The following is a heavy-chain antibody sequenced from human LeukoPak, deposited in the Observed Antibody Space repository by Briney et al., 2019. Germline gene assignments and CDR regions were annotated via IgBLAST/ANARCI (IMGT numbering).Heavy chain of an antibody. Sequence: SETLSLTCTVSGGSISSYYWSWIRQPPGKGLEWIGYIYYSGSTNYNPSLKSRVTISVDTSKNQFSLKLSSVTAADTAVYYCARDTPKETYYDFWSGCQGYYYMDVWGKGTTVTVSS. CDR2: IYYSGST. D-gene: IGHD3-3*01. CDR1: GGSISSYY. J-gene: IGHJ6*03. CDR3: ARDTPKETYYDFWSGCQGYYYMDV. V-gene: IGHV4-59*01.